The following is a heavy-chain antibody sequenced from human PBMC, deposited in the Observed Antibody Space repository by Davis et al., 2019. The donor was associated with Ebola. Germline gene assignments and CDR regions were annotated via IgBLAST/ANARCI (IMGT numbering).Heavy chain of an antibody. Sequence: SETLSLTCTVSGGSITYGDYAWSWIRQPPGKGLEWIGYIHHSGGTYYNPSLKSRLTISVDTSNNQFSLKLYSVTAADTAVYYCARHVALPRTFYFDYWGQGALVTVSS. J-gene: IGHJ4*02. CDR1: GGSITYGDYA. CDR2: IHHSGGT. V-gene: IGHV4-30-4*02. CDR3: ARHVALPRTFYFDY. D-gene: IGHD1-7*01.